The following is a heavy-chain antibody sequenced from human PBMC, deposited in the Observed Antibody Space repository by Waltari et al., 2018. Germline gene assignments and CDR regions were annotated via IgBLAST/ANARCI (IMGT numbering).Heavy chain of an antibody. V-gene: IGHV3-21*01. CDR1: GFTFSSHS. J-gene: IGHJ4*02. Sequence: EVQLVESGGGLVKPGGSMRLSCAASGFTFSSHSMNWVRQAPGKWLEWVSSISRSSNYIYYADSVKGRFTISRDNAKNSLYLQMNSLRADDTAVYYCARDSSILDYWGQGTLVTVSS. CDR2: ISRSSNYI. D-gene: IGHD3-3*02. CDR3: ARDSSILDY.